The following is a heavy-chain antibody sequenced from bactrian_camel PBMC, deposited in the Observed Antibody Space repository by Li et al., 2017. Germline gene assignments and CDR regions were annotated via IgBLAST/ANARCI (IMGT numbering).Heavy chain of an antibody. D-gene: IGHD2*01. CDR1: GFTFSKNY. CDR3: ATDPYVSYSSAI. J-gene: IGHJ4*01. Sequence: VQLVESGGGSVQPGGSLRLSCVTSGFTFSKNYMSWVRQAPGKGLEWVSGIHTDGRLSWYPDSVKGRFTVSRDNAKNTVYLQMNSLKSEDTALYFCATDPYVSYSSAIWGQGTQVTVS. CDR2: IHTDGRLS. V-gene: IGHV3-2*01.